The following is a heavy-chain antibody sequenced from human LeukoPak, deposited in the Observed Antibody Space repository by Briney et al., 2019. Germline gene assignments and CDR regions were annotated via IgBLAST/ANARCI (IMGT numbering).Heavy chain of an antibody. Sequence: PSETLSLTCTVSPASINGYYWSWIRQPPGKGLEWIGYIYPSGSTKYNPSLKSRVTISVDTSKNQFSLKLSSVTAAVTAFYYCARARVGYCNSSSCYAIPFDYWGQGTLVTVSS. D-gene: IGHD2-2*01. CDR3: ARARVGYCNSSSCYAIPFDY. CDR2: IYPSGST. CDR1: PASINGYY. V-gene: IGHV4-59*01. J-gene: IGHJ4*02.